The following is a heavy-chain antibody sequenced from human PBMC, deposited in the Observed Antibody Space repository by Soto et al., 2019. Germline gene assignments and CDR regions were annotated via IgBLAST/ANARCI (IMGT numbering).Heavy chain of an antibody. CDR3: AHGYGRTSWPNDAFDV. CDR2: IYWDDDQ. CDR1: GFSLSADGVG. D-gene: IGHD2-2*01. J-gene: IGHJ3*01. V-gene: IGHV2-5*02. Sequence: QITLKESGPTLVKPTQTLTLTCTFSGFSLSADGVGVGWIRQPPGKALEWLALIYWDDDQRYSPSLKTRLTITKDNTKNQVVLTMTNMDPVDTATYSCAHGYGRTSWPNDAFDVWGQGTVVNFSS.